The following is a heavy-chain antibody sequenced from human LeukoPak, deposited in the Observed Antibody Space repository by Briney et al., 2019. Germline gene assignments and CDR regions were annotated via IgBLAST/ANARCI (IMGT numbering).Heavy chain of an antibody. CDR3: ASTGYEAVPAAADNFFDY. CDR1: GGTFSSYA. J-gene: IGHJ4*02. D-gene: IGHD2-2*01. CDR2: IITIFGTA. V-gene: IGHV1-69*01. Sequence: SMTLSCQASGGTFSSYAISWVRQAPGQVLEWMGGIITIFGTANYAQSLQGRVTITADESSSTAYMELSRLISEDTAVYYCASTGYEAVPAAADNFFDYWGQGTLVTVSS.